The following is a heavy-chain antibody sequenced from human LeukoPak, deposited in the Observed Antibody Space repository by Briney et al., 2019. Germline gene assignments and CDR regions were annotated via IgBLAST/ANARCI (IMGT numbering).Heavy chain of an antibody. J-gene: IGHJ4*02. D-gene: IGHD5-12*01. Sequence: GGSLRLSCAASGFTFSDYYMSWIRQAPGKGLEWVSYISSSGSTIYYADSVKGRFTISRDNAKNSLYLQMNSLRAEDTAVYYCARVPYSGYDSLVYWGQGTLVTVSS. CDR2: ISSSGSTI. CDR3: ARVPYSGYDSLVY. V-gene: IGHV3-11*01. CDR1: GFTFSDYY.